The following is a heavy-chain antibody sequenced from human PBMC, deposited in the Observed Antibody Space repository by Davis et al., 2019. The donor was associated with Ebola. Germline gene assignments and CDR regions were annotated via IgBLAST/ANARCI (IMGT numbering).Heavy chain of an antibody. CDR2: INSDGSST. V-gene: IGHV3-74*01. J-gene: IGHJ6*02. CDR3: AREEIVVVPAAIRDYYYYGMDV. Sequence: GESLKISCAASGFTFSSCWMHWVRQAPGKGLVWVSRINSDGSSTSYADSVKGRFTISRDNAKNTLYLQMNSLRAEDTAVYYCAREEIVVVPAAIRDYYYYGMDVWGQGTTVTVSS. D-gene: IGHD2-2*02. CDR1: GFTFSSCW.